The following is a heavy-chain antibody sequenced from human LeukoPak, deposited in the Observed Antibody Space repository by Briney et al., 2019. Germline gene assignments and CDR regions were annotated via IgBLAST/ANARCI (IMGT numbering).Heavy chain of an antibody. Sequence: GRSLRLSCAASGFTFSDYYMSWIRQAPGKGLEWVSYISSSGSTIYYADSVKGRFTISRDNSKNTLYLQMNSLRAEDTAVYYCARARPNYYDSSGYFDYWGQGTLVTVSS. V-gene: IGHV3-11*04. J-gene: IGHJ4*02. CDR1: GFTFSDYY. CDR3: ARARPNYYDSSGYFDY. D-gene: IGHD3-22*01. CDR2: ISSSGSTI.